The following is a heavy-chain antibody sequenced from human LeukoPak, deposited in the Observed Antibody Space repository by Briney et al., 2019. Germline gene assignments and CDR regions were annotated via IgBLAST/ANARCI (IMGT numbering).Heavy chain of an antibody. D-gene: IGHD3-10*01. V-gene: IGHV1-2*02. J-gene: IGHJ4*02. CDR2: INPNSGDT. CDR1: GYTFTDYY. CDR3: ATETHYGSGSLH. Sequence: GASVKVSCKASGYTFTDYYIHWVRQAPGQGLEWMGWINPNSGDTNYAQKFQGRVTMTEDTSTDTAYMELSSLRSEDTAVYYCATETHYGSGSLHWGQGTLVTVSS.